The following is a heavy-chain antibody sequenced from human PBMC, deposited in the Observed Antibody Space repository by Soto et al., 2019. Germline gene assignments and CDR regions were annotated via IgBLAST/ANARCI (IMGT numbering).Heavy chain of an antibody. V-gene: IGHV1-69*13. D-gene: IGHD2-15*01. CDR1: GYTFTSYG. CDR2: IIAMFDTP. Sequence: GASVKVSCKASGYTFTSYGISWVRQAPGQGLEWMGGIIAMFDTPIYAQKFQDRVTITADESTSTAYMQLSSLRSGDTAVYYCARSGGLDRDFNYWGQGSLVTVSS. J-gene: IGHJ4*02. CDR3: ARSGGLDRDFNY.